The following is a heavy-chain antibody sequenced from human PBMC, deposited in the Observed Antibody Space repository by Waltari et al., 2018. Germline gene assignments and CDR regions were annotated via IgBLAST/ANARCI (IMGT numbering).Heavy chain of an antibody. V-gene: IGHV3-74*03. CDR3: VRDEPGDGLDY. CDR2: IESDESRT. Sequence: EVQLVESGGALVHPGGSLRLSCASSGFPSSPDWMHWVRQAPGKGLMWVAHIESDESRTTYAESVKGRFTISRDNAKNTVYLQMNSLRDDDTAVYYCVRDEPGDGLDYWGQGTLVTVSS. CDR1: GFPSSPDW. D-gene: IGHD7-27*01. J-gene: IGHJ4*02.